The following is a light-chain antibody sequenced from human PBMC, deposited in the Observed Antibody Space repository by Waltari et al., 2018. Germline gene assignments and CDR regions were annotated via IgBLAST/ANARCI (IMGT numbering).Light chain of an antibody. CDR1: NIGSKS. CDR2: YDS. V-gene: IGLV3-21*04. Sequence: SYVVTQSPSVSVAPGETARITCGGANIGSKSVHWYQQRPGQAPVLGISYDSDRPSGIPERFSGSNAGNTATLTISWVEAEDEADYYCLVWHSTIDHQGVFGGGTKLTVL. CDR3: LVWHSTIDHQGV. J-gene: IGLJ2*01.